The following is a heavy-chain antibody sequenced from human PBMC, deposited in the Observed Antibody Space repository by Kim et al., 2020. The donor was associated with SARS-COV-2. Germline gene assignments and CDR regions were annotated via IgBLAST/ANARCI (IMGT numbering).Heavy chain of an antibody. V-gene: IGHV3-21*01. CDR1: GFTFSSYS. Sequence: GGSLRLSCAASGFTFSSYSMNWVRQAPGKGLEWVSSISSSSSYIYYADSVKGRFTISRDNAKNSLYLQMNSLRAEDTAVYYCARFRDYYDSSGYIRYFDYWGQGTLVTVSS. CDR3: ARFRDYYDSSGYIRYFDY. D-gene: IGHD3-22*01. CDR2: ISSSSSYI. J-gene: IGHJ4*02.